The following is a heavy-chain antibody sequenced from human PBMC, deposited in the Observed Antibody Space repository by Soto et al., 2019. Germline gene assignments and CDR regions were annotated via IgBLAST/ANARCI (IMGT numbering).Heavy chain of an antibody. CDR3: ARSGSENDF. CDR1: GFTFSGYW. V-gene: IGHV3-7*03. CDR2: IKEDASEK. J-gene: IGHJ4*02. Sequence: EVQLVESGGGLVQPGGSLRLSCAASGFTFSGYWMSWVRQAPGKGLEWVANIKEDASEKNYVDSVRGRFTISRDNAMNSLYLEMNSLRAEDTAVYYCARSGSENDFWGQGTLVTVSS. D-gene: IGHD5-12*01.